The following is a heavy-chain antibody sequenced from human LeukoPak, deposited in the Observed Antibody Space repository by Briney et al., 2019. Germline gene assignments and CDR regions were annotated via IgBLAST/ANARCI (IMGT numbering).Heavy chain of an antibody. J-gene: IGHJ4*02. Sequence: ASVKVSCKASGGTFSSYASSWVRQAPGQGLEWMGKIIPIFGIANCAHQFQGRVTITAAKSTSTAYMERSSLRSEDTAVYYCASSDGAYDYVWGSYRPWLNWGQGTLVTVSS. CDR1: GGTFSSYA. V-gene: IGHV1-69*04. CDR3: ASSDGAYDYVWGSYRPWLN. CDR2: IIPIFGIA. D-gene: IGHD3-16*02.